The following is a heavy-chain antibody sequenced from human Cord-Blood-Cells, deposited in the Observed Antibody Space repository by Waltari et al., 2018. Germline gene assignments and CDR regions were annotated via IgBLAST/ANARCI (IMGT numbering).Heavy chain of an antibody. D-gene: IGHD1-7*01. Sequence: QVQLQESGPGLVKPSETLSLTCAVSGYSISSGYYCGWLRQPPGKGLEWIGSIYHSGSTYYNPSLKGRVTISVDTSKNQYSLKLSSVTAADTAVYYCARDLTGTPDYFDYWGQGTLVTVSS. CDR3: ARDLTGTPDYFDY. CDR2: IYHSGST. CDR1: GYSISSGYY. J-gene: IGHJ4*02. V-gene: IGHV4-38-2*02.